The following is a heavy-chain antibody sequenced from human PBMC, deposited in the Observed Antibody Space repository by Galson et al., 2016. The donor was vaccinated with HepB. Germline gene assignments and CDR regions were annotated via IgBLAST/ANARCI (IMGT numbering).Heavy chain of an antibody. V-gene: IGHV3-23*01. CDR2: ISGSGRYT. D-gene: IGHD2-21*02. Sequence: SLRLSCAASGFTFSDYAMSWVRQAPGKGLEWVSTISGSGRYTYYADSVKGRFTISRDNSKHTLFLQMNGVRAEDTAIYYCWKVFRPRGPVVTPRGSCDVWGPGTLVTVSS. J-gene: IGHJ4*02. CDR1: GFTFSDYA. CDR3: WKVFRPRGPVVTPRGSCDV.